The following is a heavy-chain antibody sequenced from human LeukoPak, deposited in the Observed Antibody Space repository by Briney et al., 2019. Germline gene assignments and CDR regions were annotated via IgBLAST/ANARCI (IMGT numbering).Heavy chain of an antibody. J-gene: IGHJ4*02. CDR2: IRSGGSTI. Sequence: GRSLRLSCAASGFTFSNYDMTWIRQAPGKGLEWVSYIRSGGSTIYYADSVKGRFTISRDNAKNPLYLQMNSLRAEDTAVYYCARPLRGYSNGPGGYRGQGNPVTVSS. CDR3: ARPLRGYSNGPGGY. D-gene: IGHD4-11*01. CDR1: GFTFSNYD. V-gene: IGHV3-11*01.